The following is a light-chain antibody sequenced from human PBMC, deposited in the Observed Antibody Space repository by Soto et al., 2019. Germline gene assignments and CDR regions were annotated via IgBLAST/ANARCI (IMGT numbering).Light chain of an antibody. CDR2: SNN. CDR1: SSNIGSNT. Sequence: QSVLTQPPSASGAPGQRVTISCSGSSSNIGSNTVNWFQQLPGTAPKLPIYSNNQRPSGVPDRFSGSKSGTSASLAISGLQSEDEADYYCAAWDASLNGPVFGTGTKVTVL. CDR3: AAWDASLNGPV. V-gene: IGLV1-44*01. J-gene: IGLJ1*01.